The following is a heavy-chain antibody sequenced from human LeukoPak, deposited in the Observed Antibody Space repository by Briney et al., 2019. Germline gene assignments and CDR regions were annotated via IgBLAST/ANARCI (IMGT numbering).Heavy chain of an antibody. V-gene: IGHV1-69*13. D-gene: IGHD2-2*01. J-gene: IGHJ3*02. CDR1: GGTFSSYA. CDR3: ATVVREIVELPPAMGAFDI. CDR2: IIPIFGTA. Sequence: GASVKVSCKASGGTFSSYAISWVRQAPGQGLEWMGGIIPIFGTANYAQKFQGRVTITADESTSTAYMELRSLRSEDTAVYYCATVVREIVELPPAMGAFDIRGQGTMVTVSS.